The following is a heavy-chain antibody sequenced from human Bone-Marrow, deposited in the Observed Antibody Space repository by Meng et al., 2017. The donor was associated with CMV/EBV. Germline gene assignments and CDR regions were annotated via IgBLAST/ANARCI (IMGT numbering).Heavy chain of an antibody. V-gene: IGHV3-30-3*01. D-gene: IGHD6-6*01. Sequence: GGSLRLSCAASGFTFSSYAMHWVRQAPGKGLEWVAVISYDGSNKYYADSVKGRFTISRDNSKNTLYLQMNSLRAEDTAVYYCARDGGKISYSSSSGDYYYYYGMDVWGQGTTVTSP. CDR2: ISYDGSNK. CDR3: ARDGGKISYSSSSGDYYYYYGMDV. J-gene: IGHJ6*02. CDR1: GFTFSSYA.